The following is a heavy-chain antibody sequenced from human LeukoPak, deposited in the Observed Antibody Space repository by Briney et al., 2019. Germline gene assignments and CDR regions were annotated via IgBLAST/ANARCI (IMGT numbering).Heavy chain of an antibody. CDR1: GGSSSSSSYF. J-gene: IGHJ4*02. D-gene: IGHD2-8*01. CDR3: ASSSSLVLMVYEGVDY. CDR2: IYYSGSA. Sequence: SEKLSLNCTVSGGSSSSSSYFRGGTRQPPGKGLEWIGSIYYSGSAYYNPSLQSRVTISVGPSKNQFSLKLSSVTAADTAVYYCASSSSLVLMVYEGVDYWGQGTLVTVSS. V-gene: IGHV4-39*01.